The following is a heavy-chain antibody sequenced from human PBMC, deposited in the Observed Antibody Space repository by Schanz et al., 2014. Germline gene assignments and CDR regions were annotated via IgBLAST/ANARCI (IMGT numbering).Heavy chain of an antibody. CDR3: ARGASRDYFAMDV. V-gene: IGHV3-74*02. CDR1: GFTFNTSW. CDR2: VSRDGSET. J-gene: IGHJ6*02. Sequence: VQLVESGGGVVLPGGSLRLSCAASGFTFNTSWFHWVRQPPGKGLLWVSRVSRDGSETTYVDSVRGRFTISRDTAKNTVFLQMNNLRAEDTAVYYCARGASRDYFAMDVWGQGTTVTVSS.